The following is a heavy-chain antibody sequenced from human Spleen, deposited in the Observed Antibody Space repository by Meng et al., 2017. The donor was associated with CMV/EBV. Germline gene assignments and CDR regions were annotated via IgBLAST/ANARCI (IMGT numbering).Heavy chain of an antibody. Sequence: ASVKVSCKASGYTFTSYYVHWVRQAPGQGLEWMGIINPRVGSTSYAQKFQGRVTMTSDTSTSTVYMDLSSLRSEDTAVYFCARLFSWFGESDAFDIWGQGTMVTVSS. D-gene: IGHD3-10*01. CDR1: GYTFTSYY. CDR3: ARLFSWFGESDAFDI. CDR2: INPRVGST. J-gene: IGHJ3*02. V-gene: IGHV1-46*01.